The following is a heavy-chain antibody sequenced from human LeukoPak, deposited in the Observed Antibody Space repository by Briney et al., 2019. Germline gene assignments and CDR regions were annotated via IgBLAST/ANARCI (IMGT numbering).Heavy chain of an antibody. V-gene: IGHV4-4*07. CDR2: IYSSGNT. CDR3: ARVWLSSGSYWYFDF. J-gene: IGHJ2*01. Sequence: PSETLSLTCTVSGGSISSNYWSWIRQPAGKGLECIGRIYSSGNTNYNPSLKSRVTMSVDTSKNQFSLLLHSVTAADTAVYYCARVWLSSGSYWYFDFWGRGTLVIVSS. D-gene: IGHD3-22*01. CDR1: GGSISSNY.